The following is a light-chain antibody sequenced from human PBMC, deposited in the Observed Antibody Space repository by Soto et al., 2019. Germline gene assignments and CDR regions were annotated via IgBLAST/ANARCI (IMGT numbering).Light chain of an antibody. Sequence: NFRLTQPLSVSESPGETVTISCTGSSGSIASNYGQWYQQRPGSAPTTVIFADNQTPSGVPNRFSGSIDRSSNSASLTISGLETEDEADYYCQSYDGNILFFGTGTKVTVL. J-gene: IGLJ1*01. CDR1: SGSIASNY. CDR3: QSYDGNILF. V-gene: IGLV6-57*02. CDR2: ADN.